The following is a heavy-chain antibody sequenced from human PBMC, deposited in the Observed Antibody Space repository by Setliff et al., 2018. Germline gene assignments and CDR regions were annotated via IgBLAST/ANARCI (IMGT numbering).Heavy chain of an antibody. CDR1: GGTFSSYD. Sequence: GASVKVSCKASGGTFSSYDISWVRQAPGQGLEWMGRIIPIFGTANYAQKFQGRVTITADESTSTAYMELSSLRSEDTAVYYCARDLLYSGSYFGYYYGMDVWGQGTTVTISS. D-gene: IGHD1-26*01. CDR3: ARDLLYSGSYFGYYYGMDV. J-gene: IGHJ6*02. V-gene: IGHV1-69*13. CDR2: IIPIFGTA.